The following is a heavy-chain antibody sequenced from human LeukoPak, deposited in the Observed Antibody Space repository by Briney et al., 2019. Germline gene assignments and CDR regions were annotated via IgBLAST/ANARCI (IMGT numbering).Heavy chain of an antibody. CDR3: ARGSGIYSYFDS. D-gene: IGHD1-26*01. CDR2: ISAYNGNT. Sequence: ASVKVSCKASGYTFTNYGITWVRQAPGQGLEWMGWISAYNGNTNYAQKLQDRVSMTTDTSTSTAYMELRSLRSDDTALYYCARGSGIYSYFDSWGEGTLVTVSS. J-gene: IGHJ4*02. CDR1: GYTFTNYG. V-gene: IGHV1-18*01.